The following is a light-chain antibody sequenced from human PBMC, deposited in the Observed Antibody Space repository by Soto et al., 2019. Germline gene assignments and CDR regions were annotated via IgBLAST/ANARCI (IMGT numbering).Light chain of an antibody. J-gene: IGKJ1*01. V-gene: IGKV4-1*01. CDR2: WAS. CDR1: QSVLDNSKNKNL. Sequence: DIVMTQSPDSLAVSLGERATITCKSSQSVLDNSKNKNLLAWYQQTPGQPPRLLIYWASTRELGVPERFSGTGSGTDFSLTIHSLQAEDVAVYYCLQSYSALWKFGQGTKVEIK. CDR3: LQSYSALWK.